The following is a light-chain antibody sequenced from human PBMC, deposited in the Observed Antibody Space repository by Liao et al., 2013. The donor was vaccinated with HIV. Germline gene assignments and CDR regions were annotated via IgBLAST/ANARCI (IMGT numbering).Light chain of an antibody. CDR3: QVWDSSSDHPV. J-gene: IGLJ2*01. V-gene: IGLV3-1*01. Sequence: SYELTQPPSVSVSPGQTANITCSGDKLGDKYACWYQQRPGQSPLLVIYQDTKRPSGIPERFSGSNSGNTATLTISRVEAGDEADYYCQVWDSSSDHPVFGGGTKLTVL. CDR1: KLGDKY. CDR2: QDT.